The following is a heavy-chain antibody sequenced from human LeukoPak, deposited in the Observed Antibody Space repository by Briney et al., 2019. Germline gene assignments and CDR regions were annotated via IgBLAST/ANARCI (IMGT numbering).Heavy chain of an antibody. CDR1: GYTFTSYG. V-gene: IGHV1-18*01. J-gene: IGHJ4*02. D-gene: IGHD4-17*01. Sequence: GASVKVSCKASGYTFTSYGISWGRQAPGQGLEWMGWISAYNGNTNYAQKLQGRVTMTRNTSISTAYMELSSLRSEDTAVYYCATRFARIRTDYGDYVRKQIDYWGQGTLVTVSS. CDR3: ATRFARIRTDYGDYVRKQIDY. CDR2: ISAYNGNT.